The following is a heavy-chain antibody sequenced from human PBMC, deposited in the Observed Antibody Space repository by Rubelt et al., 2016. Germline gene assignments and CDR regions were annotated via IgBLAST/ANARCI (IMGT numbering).Heavy chain of an antibody. D-gene: IGHD4-23*01. CDR3: ARGRRWGWLAEIDY. Sequence: QVQLQESGPGLVKPSETLSLTCTVSGGSISSGGYYWSWIRQHPGKGLEWIGYIYYSGSTYYNPSLKSRVTISVDTSKNQFSLKLSSVTAADTAVYYCARGRRWGWLAEIDYWGQGTLVTVSS. J-gene: IGHJ4*02. CDR2: IYYSGST. CDR1: GGSISSGGYY. V-gene: IGHV4-31*03.